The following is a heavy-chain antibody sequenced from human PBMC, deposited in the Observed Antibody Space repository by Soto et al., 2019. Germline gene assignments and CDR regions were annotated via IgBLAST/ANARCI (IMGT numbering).Heavy chain of an antibody. CDR1: GFTFSSYS. J-gene: IGHJ4*02. Sequence: GGSLRLSCAASGFTFSSYSMNWVRQAPGKGLEWVSSISSSSSYIYYADSVKGRFTISRDNAKNSMYLQMNSLRAEDTAVYYYARVVTPYYDSSGYYPFDYWGQGTLVTVSS. D-gene: IGHD3-22*01. V-gene: IGHV3-21*01. CDR3: ARVVTPYYDSSGYYPFDY. CDR2: ISSSSSYI.